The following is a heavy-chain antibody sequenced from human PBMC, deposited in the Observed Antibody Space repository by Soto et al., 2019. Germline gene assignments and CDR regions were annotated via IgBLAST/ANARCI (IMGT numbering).Heavy chain of an antibody. V-gene: IGHV3-23*01. D-gene: IGHD2-2*01. CDR2: ISGSGGST. CDR1: GFTFSSYA. CDR3: ATSPPGGVVVPAASSGPYFDY. Sequence: EVQLLESGGGLVQPGGSLRLSCAASGFTFSSYAMSWVRQAPGKGLEWVSAISGSGGSTYYADSVKGRFTISRDNSKNTLYLQMNSLRAEDTAVYYCATSPPGGVVVPAASSGPYFDYWGQGTLVTVSS. J-gene: IGHJ4*02.